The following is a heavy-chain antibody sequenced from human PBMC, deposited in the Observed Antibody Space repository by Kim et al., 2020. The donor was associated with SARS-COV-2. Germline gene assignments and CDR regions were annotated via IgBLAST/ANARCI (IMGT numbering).Heavy chain of an antibody. CDR1: GDSLSSYH. J-gene: IGHJ5*02. Sequence: SETLSLTCTVSGDSLSSYHWGWIRQPPGKGLEWIGRVSTDGRSDYHPSLKSRVTISLDTSKNQFSLKLTSVTAADTAVYYCARDLSVADPVSWFHPWGQG. CDR3: ARDLSVADPVSWFHP. CDR2: VSTDGRS. V-gene: IGHV4-4*07.